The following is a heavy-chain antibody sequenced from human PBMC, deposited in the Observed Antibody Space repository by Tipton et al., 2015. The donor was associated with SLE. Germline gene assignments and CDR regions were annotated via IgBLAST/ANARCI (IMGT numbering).Heavy chain of an antibody. CDR3: ARQCGYSSYGRPYWFDP. J-gene: IGHJ5*02. CDR2: IYYSGST. CDR1: GGSISSSSYY. Sequence: LRLSCTVSGGSISSSSYYWGWIRQPPGQGLEWIGSIYYSGSTYYNPSLKSRVTISVDTSKNQFSLKLSSVTAADTAVYYCARQCGYSSYGRPYWFDPWGQGTLVTVSS. V-gene: IGHV4-39*01. D-gene: IGHD5-12*01.